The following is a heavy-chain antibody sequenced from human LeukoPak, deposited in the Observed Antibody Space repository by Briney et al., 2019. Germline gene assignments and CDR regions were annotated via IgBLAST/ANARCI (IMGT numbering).Heavy chain of an antibody. CDR2: IIPIFGIA. CDR1: GGTFSSYA. V-gene: IGHV1-69*04. J-gene: IGHJ5*02. D-gene: IGHD6-6*01. Sequence: SVKVSCKASGGTFSSYAISWVRQAPGQGLEWMGRIIPIFGIANYAQEFQGRVTITADKSTSTAYMELSSLRSEDTAVYYCARGGSSSSMHWFDPWGQGTLVTVSS. CDR3: ARGGSSSSMHWFDP.